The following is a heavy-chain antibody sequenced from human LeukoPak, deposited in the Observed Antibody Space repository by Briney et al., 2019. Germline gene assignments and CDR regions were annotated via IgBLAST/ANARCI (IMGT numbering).Heavy chain of an antibody. D-gene: IGHD5-24*01. V-gene: IGHV1-18*01. J-gene: IGHJ4*02. CDR2: ISAYNGNT. Sequence: ASVKVSCKASGYTFTSYGISWVRQAPGQGLEWLGWISAYNGNTNYAQKLQGRVTMTIDTSTSTAYMELRSLRSDDTAVYYCASAVATIRPFDYWGQGTLVTVSS. CDR1: GYTFTSYG. CDR3: ASAVATIRPFDY.